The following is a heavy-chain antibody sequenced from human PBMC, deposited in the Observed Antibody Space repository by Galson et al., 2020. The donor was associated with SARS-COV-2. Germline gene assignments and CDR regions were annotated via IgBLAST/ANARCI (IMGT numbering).Heavy chain of an antibody. CDR1: GDSIRSGYS. J-gene: IGHJ2*01. D-gene: IGHD3-16*01. Sequence: SETPSLTCAASGDSIRSGYSWSCIRPPPGKGLEWTGFTYQSGTTYYSPSLKSRVSISVDMSRNHFSLRLTSVTAAASAVYYCAGGDPVVDLWGRGTLVAVSS. CDR3: AGGDPVVDL. V-gene: IGHV4-30-2*01. CDR2: TYQSGTT.